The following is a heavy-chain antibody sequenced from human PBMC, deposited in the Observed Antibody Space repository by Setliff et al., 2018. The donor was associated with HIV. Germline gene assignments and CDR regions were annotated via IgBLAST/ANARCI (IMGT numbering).Heavy chain of an antibody. D-gene: IGHD5-18*01. J-gene: IGHJ4*02. CDR1: GGSIYSGAYY. CDR2: IYYSGDT. Sequence: PSETLSLTCTVSGGSIYSGAYYWAWIRQHPGKGLEWIGHIYYSGDTHYNPSLKSRLTISIDTSVNQLSLKLSSVTAADTAVYFCARIAWYSESTYGHDLYYFDFWGQGSLVTVPS. CDR3: ARIAWYSESTYGHDLYYFDF. V-gene: IGHV4-31*03.